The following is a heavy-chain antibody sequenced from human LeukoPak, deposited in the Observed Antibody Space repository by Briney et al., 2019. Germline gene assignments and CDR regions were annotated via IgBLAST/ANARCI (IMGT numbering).Heavy chain of an antibody. CDR3: ARHRQYSYAYGHFDY. D-gene: IGHD5-18*01. V-gene: IGHV5-10-1*01. J-gene: IGHJ4*02. CDR2: IDPSDSYT. Sequence: GESLKISCKGSGYSFTSYWISWVRQMPGKGLEWMGRIDPSDSYTNYSPSFQGHVTISADKSISTAYLQWSSLKASDTAMYYCARHRQYSYAYGHFDYWGQGTLVTVSA. CDR1: GYSFTSYW.